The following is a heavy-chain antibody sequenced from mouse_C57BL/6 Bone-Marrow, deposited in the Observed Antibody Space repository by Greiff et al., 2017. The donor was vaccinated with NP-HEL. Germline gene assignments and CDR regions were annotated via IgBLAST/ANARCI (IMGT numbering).Heavy chain of an antibody. V-gene: IGHV1-26*01. CDR1: GYTFTDYY. D-gene: IGHD2-12*01. J-gene: IGHJ4*01. CDR2: INPNNGGT. Sequence: EVKLQQSGPELVKPGASVKISCKASGYTFTDYYMNWVKQSHGKSLEWIGDINPNNGGTSYNQKFKGKATLTVDKSSSTVYLELRSLTSEAAAVYYCAREPSLYYSYDVGGFYAMDYWDQGTSITVSS. CDR3: AREPSLYYSYDVGGFYAMDY.